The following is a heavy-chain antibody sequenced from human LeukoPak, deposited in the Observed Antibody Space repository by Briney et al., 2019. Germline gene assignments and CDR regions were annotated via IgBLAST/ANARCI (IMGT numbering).Heavy chain of an antibody. CDR3: ARSLRMTTGDY. J-gene: IGHJ4*02. CDR2: INPSGGST. Sequence: ASVKVSCKASGYTFTSYYMHWVRQAPGQGLEWMVIINPSGGSTSYAQKFQGRVTMTRDTSTSTVYMELSSLRSEDTAVYYCARSLRMTTGDYWGQGTLVTVSS. CDR1: GYTFTSYY. V-gene: IGHV1-46*01. D-gene: IGHD4-11*01.